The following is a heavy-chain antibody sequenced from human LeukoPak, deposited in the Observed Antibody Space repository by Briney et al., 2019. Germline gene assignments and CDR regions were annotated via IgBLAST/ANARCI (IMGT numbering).Heavy chain of an antibody. CDR1: GYSFTSYW. J-gene: IGHJ6*04. Sequence: GEAPKTFRYSFGYSFTSYWNSRGRQRPGEGVEGRVRNDYYCSYTNYSTSFQGHVTISADKSNSTAHLQWTSLKAADTGMYYCARRAGYYYGSRTYYFGMDVWGKGNTVTVSS. CDR2: NDYYCSYT. D-gene: IGHD3-10*01. V-gene: IGHV5-10-1*01. CDR3: ARRAGYYYGSRTYYFGMDV.